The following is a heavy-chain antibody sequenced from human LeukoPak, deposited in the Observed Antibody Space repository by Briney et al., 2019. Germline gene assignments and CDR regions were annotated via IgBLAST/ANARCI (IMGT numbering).Heavy chain of an antibody. D-gene: IGHD1-26*01. CDR3: ARRIVGATLGFDS. J-gene: IGHJ4*02. V-gene: IGHV4-61*01. Sequence: SETLSLTCTVSGVSVSSGSYYWSWIRQPPGKGLQWIGYISYTGDTDYNPSLKSRVTISLDTSKNQFSLKLSSVTAADTAVYYCARRIVGATLGFDSWGQGALVTVSS. CDR1: GVSVSSGSYY. CDR2: ISYTGDT.